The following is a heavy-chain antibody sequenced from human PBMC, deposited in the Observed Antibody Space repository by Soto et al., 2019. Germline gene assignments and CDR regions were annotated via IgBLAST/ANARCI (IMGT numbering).Heavy chain of an antibody. CDR2: ISSSSSYI. CDR1: GFTFSSYS. CDR3: ARMDYYDSSAYDAFDI. V-gene: IGHV3-21*01. J-gene: IGHJ3*02. Sequence: EVQLVESGGGLVKPGGSLRLSCAASGFTFSSYSMNWVRQAPGKGLEWVSSISSSSSYIYYADSVKGRFTISRDNAKNSLYLQMNSLRAEDTAVYYCARMDYYDSSAYDAFDIWGQGTMVTVSS. D-gene: IGHD3-22*01.